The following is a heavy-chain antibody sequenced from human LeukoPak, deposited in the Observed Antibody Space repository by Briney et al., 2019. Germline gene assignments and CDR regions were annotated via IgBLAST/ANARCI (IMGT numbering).Heavy chain of an antibody. D-gene: IGHD2-2*01. CDR3: ARDGRCSSTSCYWRV. CDR1: GFTFSSYW. J-gene: IGHJ4*02. V-gene: IGHV3-7*01. Sequence: GGSLRLSCAASGFTFSSYWMSWVRQAPGKGLEWVANIKQDGSEKCYVDSVKGRFTISRDNAKNSLYLQMNSLRAEDTAVYYCARDGRCSSTSCYWRVWGQGTLVTVSS. CDR2: IKQDGSEK.